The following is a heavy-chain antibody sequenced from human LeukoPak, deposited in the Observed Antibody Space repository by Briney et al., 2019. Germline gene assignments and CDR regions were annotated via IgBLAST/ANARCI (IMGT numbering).Heavy chain of an antibody. D-gene: IGHD4-17*01. V-gene: IGHV3-74*01. CDR1: GFTFSDYW. CDR2: INSDGSNT. CDR3: ARVGNDYGDYEAFDY. J-gene: IGHJ4*02. Sequence: PGGSLRLSCAASGFTFSDYWMHWVRQAPGKGLVWVSRINSDGSNTNYADSVKGRFTISRDNAKNTLYLQMNSLRAEDTAVYYCARVGNDYGDYEAFDYWGQGTLVTVSS.